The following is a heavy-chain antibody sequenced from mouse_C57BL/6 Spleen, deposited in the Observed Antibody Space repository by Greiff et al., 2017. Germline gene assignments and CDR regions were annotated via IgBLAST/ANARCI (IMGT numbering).Heavy chain of an antibody. Sequence: VQLQQSGPELVKPGASVKISCKASGYAFSSSWMNWVKQRPGKGLEWIGRIYPGDGDTNYNGKLKGKATLTADKSSSTAYMQLSRLTSEDSAVYFFARRPGYYYAMDYWGQGPSVTVSS. CDR3: ARRPGYYYAMDY. J-gene: IGHJ4*01. CDR2: IYPGDGDT. CDR1: GYAFSSSW. V-gene: IGHV1-82*01.